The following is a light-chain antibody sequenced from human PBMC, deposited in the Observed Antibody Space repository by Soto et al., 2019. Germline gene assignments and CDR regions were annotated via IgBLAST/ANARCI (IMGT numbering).Light chain of an antibody. J-gene: IGLJ3*02. V-gene: IGLV6-57*01. CDR2: EDN. CDR3: QSYDTSSWV. Sequence: NFMLTQPHSVSESPGKTVTISCTRSSGSIASKYVQWYQQRPGSSPTTVIYEDNRRPSGVPDRFSGSIDTSSNSASLTISGLKTEDEADYYCQSYDTSSWVFGGGTKLTVL. CDR1: SGSIASKY.